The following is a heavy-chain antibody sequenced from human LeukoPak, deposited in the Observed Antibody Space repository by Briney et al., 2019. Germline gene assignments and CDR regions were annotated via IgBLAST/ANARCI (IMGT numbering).Heavy chain of an antibody. D-gene: IGHD2-15*01. CDR3: ARSRLTCSGGSCYLYYFDY. J-gene: IGHJ4*02. V-gene: IGHV1-69*13. Sequence: SVKLSCKASGGTFSSYAITWVRQAPGQGLEWMGGIITFFGTANYGQKIQGRVTTTADESTSTAYMELSSLRAEDTAVYYCARSRLTCSGGSCYLYYFDYWGQGTLV. CDR2: IITFFGTA. CDR1: GGTFSSYA.